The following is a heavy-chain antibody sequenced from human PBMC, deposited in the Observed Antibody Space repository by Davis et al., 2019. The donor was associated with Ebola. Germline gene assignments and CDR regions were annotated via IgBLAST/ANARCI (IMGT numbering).Heavy chain of an antibody. CDR3: ARGGYYDILTGYYDTFDI. Sequence: MPSETLSLTCAVYVGSFSGYYWTWIRQPPGKGLEWIGEINQSGSTNYNPSLKSRVTIAVDTSKNQFSLRLSSVTAADTAVYYCARGGYYDILTGYYDTFDIWGRGTRVTVSS. CDR2: INQSGST. D-gene: IGHD3-9*01. CDR1: VGSFSGYY. J-gene: IGHJ3*02. V-gene: IGHV4-34*01.